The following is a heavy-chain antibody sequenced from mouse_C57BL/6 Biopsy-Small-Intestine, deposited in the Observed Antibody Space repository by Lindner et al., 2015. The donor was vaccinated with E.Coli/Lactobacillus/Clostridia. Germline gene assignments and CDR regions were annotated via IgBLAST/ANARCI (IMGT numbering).Heavy chain of an antibody. CDR2: IYPGDGDT. CDR3: AREGGDV. Sequence: VQLQESGPELVKPGASVKLSCKASGYTFTSYDLNWVKQRPGKGLEWIGRIYPGDGDTNYNGKFKGKATLTADKSSSTAYMQLSSLTSEDSAVYYCAREGGDVWGTGTTVTVSS. V-gene: IGHV1-82*01. CDR1: GYTFTSYD. J-gene: IGHJ1*03.